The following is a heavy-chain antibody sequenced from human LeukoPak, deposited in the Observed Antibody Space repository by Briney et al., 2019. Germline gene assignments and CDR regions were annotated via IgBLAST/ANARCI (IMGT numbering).Heavy chain of an antibody. D-gene: IGHD6-13*01. V-gene: IGHV3-73*01. Sequence: GGSLRLSCAASGFTFSGSAMHWVRQASGKGLEWVGRIRSKANSYATAYAASVKGRFTISRDDSKNTAYLQMNSLKTEDTAVYYCTRRDSNYYMDVWGKGTTVTVSS. J-gene: IGHJ6*03. CDR2: IRSKANSYAT. CDR3: TRRDSNYYMDV. CDR1: GFTFSGSA.